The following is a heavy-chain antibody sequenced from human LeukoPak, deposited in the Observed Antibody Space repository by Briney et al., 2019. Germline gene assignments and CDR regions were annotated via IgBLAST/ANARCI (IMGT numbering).Heavy chain of an antibody. J-gene: IGHJ5*02. D-gene: IGHD6-13*01. CDR2: IYYSGST. CDR1: GGPIRSYY. V-gene: IGHV4-59*01. CDR3: ARVPPPVAAAGTPWFDP. Sequence: SETLSLTCTVSGGPIRSYYWSWIRQPPWKGLEWIGYIYYSGSTNYNPSLKSRVTISVDTSKNQFSLKLSSVTAADTAVYYCARVPPPVAAAGTPWFDPWGQGTLVTVSS.